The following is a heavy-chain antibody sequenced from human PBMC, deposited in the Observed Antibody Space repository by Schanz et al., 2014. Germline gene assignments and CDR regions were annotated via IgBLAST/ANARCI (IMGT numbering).Heavy chain of an antibody. V-gene: IGHV1-18*04. CDR2: ISPYNGNT. CDR1: GYSFTSYY. D-gene: IGHD1-26*01. Sequence: QVQLVQSGAEVKKPGASVKVSCKAFGYSFTSYYIHWVRQAPGQGLEWVAWISPYNGNTAYAQNLKGRVRMTTDTSTATAYMELRSLTSDDSAVYYCARDRDQWDGNYLDYWGQGTLVTVSS. CDR3: ARDRDQWDGNYLDY. J-gene: IGHJ4*02.